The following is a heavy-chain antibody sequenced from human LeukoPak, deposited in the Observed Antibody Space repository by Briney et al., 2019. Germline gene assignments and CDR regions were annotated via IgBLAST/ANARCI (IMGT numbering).Heavy chain of an antibody. CDR3: ARSKVYDSSGSSQGYYMDV. Sequence: NPAETLSLTCTVSGGSTINYYWRWIRQSAGKGLEWVGRIYITGTTDYNPSLKSRLTMSIDTSKNQFSLNLRSVTAADTAVYYCARSKVYDSSGSSQGYYMDVWGKGPTVTVSS. V-gene: IGHV4-4*07. CDR2: IYITGTT. CDR1: GGSTINYY. D-gene: IGHD3-22*01. J-gene: IGHJ6*03.